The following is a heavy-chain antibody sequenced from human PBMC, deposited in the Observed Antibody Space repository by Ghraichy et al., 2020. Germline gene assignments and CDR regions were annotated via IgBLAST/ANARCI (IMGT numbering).Heavy chain of an antibody. CDR2: IFYTGST. V-gene: IGHV4-39*01. CDR3: ARHLHLLQLVDPLYYFHY. D-gene: IGHD1-1*01. J-gene: IGHJ4*02. CDR1: SGSISSSSYF. Sequence: SLTCTVSSGSISSSSYFWAWIRQPPGRGLEWIGSIFYTGSTYYNPSLKSRVTISVDTSKNQFSLKLSSVTAADTAVYYCARHLHLLQLVDPLYYFHYWGQGTLVTVSS.